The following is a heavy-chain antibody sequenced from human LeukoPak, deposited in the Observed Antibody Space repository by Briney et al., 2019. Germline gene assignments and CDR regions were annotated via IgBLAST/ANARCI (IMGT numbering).Heavy chain of an antibody. J-gene: IGHJ4*02. CDR3: ARTGFDLWSGYYGARYFFDY. D-gene: IGHD3-3*01. CDR1: GFTFSDYY. Sequence: PGGSLRLSCAASGFTFSDYYMSWIRQAPGKGLEWFSYAGSSGSPMNYADSVKGRFTISKDNAKNSLYLQMNSLRAEDTAMYYCARTGFDLWSGYYGARYFFDYWGQGTLVTVSS. CDR2: AGSSGSPM. V-gene: IGHV3-11*01.